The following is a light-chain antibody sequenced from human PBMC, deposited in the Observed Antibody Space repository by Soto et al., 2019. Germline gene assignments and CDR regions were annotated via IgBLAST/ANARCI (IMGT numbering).Light chain of an antibody. CDR3: QQYNNWPQIT. CDR2: DVS. V-gene: IGKV1-5*01. J-gene: IGKJ5*01. CDR1: QSITTW. Sequence: IQMTQSPSTVSAYVGDSVTITCRASQSITTWLAWYQQRPGKAPKLLIYDVSSLQSGVPSRFSGSGPGTEFTLTISTLQSEDFAVYYCQQYNNWPQITFGQGTRLEIK.